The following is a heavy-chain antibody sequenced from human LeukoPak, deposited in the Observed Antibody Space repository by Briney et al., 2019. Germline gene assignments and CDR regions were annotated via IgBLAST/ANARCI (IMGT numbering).Heavy chain of an antibody. V-gene: IGHV3-43*02. CDR3: AKERYGSGSYYWFDP. CDR2: ISGDGGST. D-gene: IGHD3-10*01. J-gene: IGHJ5*02. CDR1: GFTFDDFA. Sequence: GGSLRLSCATPGFTFDDFAMHWVRQAPGKGLDWVSLISGDGGSTYYADSVKGRFTISRDNSKNSLYLQMSSLRTEDTALYYCAKERYGSGSYYWFDPWGQGTLVTVSS.